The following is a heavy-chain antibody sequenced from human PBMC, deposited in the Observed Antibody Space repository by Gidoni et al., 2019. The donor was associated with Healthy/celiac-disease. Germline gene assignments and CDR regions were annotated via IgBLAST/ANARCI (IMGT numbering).Heavy chain of an antibody. CDR2: ISPGDSET. J-gene: IGHJ6*02. CDR3: ARQIIAAAGTGALWYYYYGMDV. V-gene: IGHV5-51*01. Sequence: DVQLVQSGAEVKKPGESLKISCKGSGYSFPSYWIGWVRQMPGKGLEWMGIISPGDSETRYSPSFQGQVTISADKSISTAYLQWSSLKASDTAMYYCARQIIAAAGTGALWYYYYGMDVWGQGTTVTVSS. CDR1: GYSFPSYW. D-gene: IGHD6-13*01.